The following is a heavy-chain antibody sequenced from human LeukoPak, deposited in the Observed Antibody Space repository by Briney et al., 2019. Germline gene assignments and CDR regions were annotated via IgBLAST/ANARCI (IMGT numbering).Heavy chain of an antibody. CDR3: AREQGIVTRYWLDH. Sequence: ASVKVSCKASGYTFINYGFSWVRQAPGQGLEWMGWISAYNGDTKYAPNFQGRVIMTTDTATSTGYMELRSLKSDDTAVYYCAREQGIVTRYWLDHWGQGTRVTVSS. V-gene: IGHV1-18*01. D-gene: IGHD3-9*01. CDR1: GYTFINYG. J-gene: IGHJ4*02. CDR2: ISAYNGDT.